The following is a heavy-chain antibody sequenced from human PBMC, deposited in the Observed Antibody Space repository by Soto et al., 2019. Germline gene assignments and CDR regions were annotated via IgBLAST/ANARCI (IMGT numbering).Heavy chain of an antibody. CDR1: GFTFSSYG. D-gene: IGHD6-13*01. V-gene: IGHV3-30*03. J-gene: IGHJ6*02. CDR3: AMAGYSSSWYPYYYYGMDV. Sequence: QVQLVESGGGVVQPGRSLRLSCAASGFTFSSYGMHWVRQAPGKGLEWVAVITYDGSNKYYADSVKGRFTISRDNSKNKLYLQMNSLGAEDTAVYYCAMAGYSSSWYPYYYYGMDVWGQGTTVTVSS. CDR2: ITYDGSNK.